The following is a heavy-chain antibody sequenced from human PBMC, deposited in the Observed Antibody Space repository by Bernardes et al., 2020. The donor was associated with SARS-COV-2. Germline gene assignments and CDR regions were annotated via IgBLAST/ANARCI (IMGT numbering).Heavy chain of an antibody. CDR3: VRGAYGSGHGSDF. Sequence: GGSLRLSCAASGFTFSSYWMHWVRQAPGKGLVWVSRINSDGGSINYPDSVKGRFTISRDNARNTLYLQLNSPRAEDTAVYYCVRGAYGSGHGSDFWSQGTLVTVTS. CDR1: GFTFSSYW. V-gene: IGHV3-74*01. CDR2: INSDGGSI. J-gene: IGHJ4*02. D-gene: IGHD2-21*01.